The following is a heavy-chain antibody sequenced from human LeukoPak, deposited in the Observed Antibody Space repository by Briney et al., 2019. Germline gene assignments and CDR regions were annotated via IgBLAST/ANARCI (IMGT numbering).Heavy chain of an antibody. J-gene: IGHJ4*02. CDR2: ISGSGGST. V-gene: IGHV3-23*01. CDR3: VRDTGVSAYNDY. D-gene: IGHD2-8*02. CDR1: GFTFSSYA. Sequence: GGSLRLSCAASGFTFSSYAMSWVRQAPGKGLEWVSSISGSGGSTYYADSVKGRFTISRDNSRNTLYQQMTSLRAGDTAVYYCVRDTGVSAYNDYWGQGTLVTVSS.